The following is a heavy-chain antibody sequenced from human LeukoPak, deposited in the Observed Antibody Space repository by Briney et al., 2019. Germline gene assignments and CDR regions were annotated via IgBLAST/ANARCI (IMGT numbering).Heavy chain of an antibody. V-gene: IGHV1-24*01. CDR1: GDSLTELS. Sequence: GASVKVSCKISGDSLTELSMHWVRQAPGKGPEWMGGFDPENGEAIYAQKFHGRVTMTEDTFTDTVYMGLSSLRSDDTAVYYCAGGGIYSLLDYWGQGTLVTVSS. J-gene: IGHJ4*02. CDR2: FDPENGEA. D-gene: IGHD1-26*01. CDR3: AGGGIYSLLDY.